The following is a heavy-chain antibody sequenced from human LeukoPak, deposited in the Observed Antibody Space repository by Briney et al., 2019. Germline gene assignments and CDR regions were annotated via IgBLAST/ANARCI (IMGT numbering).Heavy chain of an antibody. CDR3: ARAGVPGYCTNVTCSNWLDP. CDR2: IIPMFGTP. Sequence: ASVKVSCKTSGDTFTTYAIIWVRQAPGQGLEWMGGIIPMFGTPNYTQRLQGRVTITADKSTKTAYMELSSLRSEDTAVYYCARAGVPGYCTNVTCSNWLDPWGQGTLVTVSS. CDR1: GDTFTTYA. V-gene: IGHV1-69*06. D-gene: IGHD2-8*01. J-gene: IGHJ5*02.